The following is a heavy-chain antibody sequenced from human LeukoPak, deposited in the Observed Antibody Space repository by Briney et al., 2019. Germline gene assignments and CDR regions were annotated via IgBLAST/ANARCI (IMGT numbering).Heavy chain of an antibody. CDR3: ARDIAVAGMGAFDI. CDR2: IYTSGST. J-gene: IGHJ3*02. CDR1: GGSISNYY. Sequence: PSETLSLTCTVSGGSISNYYWSWIRQPAGKGLEWIGRIYTSGSTNYNPSLKSRVTMSVDTSKNQFSLKLSSVTAADTDVYYCARDIAVAGMGAFDIWGQGTMVTVSS. D-gene: IGHD6-19*01. V-gene: IGHV4-4*07.